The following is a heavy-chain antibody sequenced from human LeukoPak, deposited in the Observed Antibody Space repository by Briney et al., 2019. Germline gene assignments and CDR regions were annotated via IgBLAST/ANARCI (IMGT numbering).Heavy chain of an antibody. J-gene: IGHJ4*02. V-gene: IGHV4-39*01. CDR3: ARQGAVAANDY. D-gene: IGHD6-19*01. CDR2: IYYSGST. CDR1: GGSISSSSYY. Sequence: PSESLSLTCTVSGGSISSSSYYWGWLRQPPGKGLEWIGSIYYSGSTYYNPSLKSRVTISVDTSKNQFSLKLSSVTAADTAVYYCARQGAVAANDYWGQGTLVTVSP.